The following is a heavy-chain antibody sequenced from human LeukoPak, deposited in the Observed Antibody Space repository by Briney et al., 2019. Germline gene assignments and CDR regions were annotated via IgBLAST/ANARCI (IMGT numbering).Heavy chain of an antibody. CDR2: ISYDGSNK. D-gene: IGHD6-13*01. V-gene: IGHV3-30*04. CDR1: GFTFSSYA. J-gene: IGHJ4*02. CDR3: AKEGERIAAAGDFDY. Sequence: GGSLRLFCAASGFTFSSYAMHWVRQAPGKGLEGVAVISYDGSNKYYADSVKGRFTISRDNSKNTLYLQMNSLRAEDTAVYYCAKEGERIAAAGDFDYWGQGTLVTVSS.